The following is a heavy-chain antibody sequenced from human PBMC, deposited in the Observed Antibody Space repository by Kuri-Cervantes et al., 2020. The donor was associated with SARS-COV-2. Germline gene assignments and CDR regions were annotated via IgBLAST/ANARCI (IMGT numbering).Heavy chain of an antibody. Sequence: GSLRLSCTVSGYSISSGYYRGWIRQPPGKGLEWIGSIYHSGSTYYNPSLKSRVTISVDTSKNQFSLKLSSVTAADTAVYYCARQAVAVEYSSSSGAFDIWGQGTMVTVSS. D-gene: IGHD6-6*01. CDR1: GYSISSGYY. J-gene: IGHJ3*02. CDR3: ARQAVAVEYSSSSGAFDI. V-gene: IGHV4-38-2*02. CDR2: IYHSGST.